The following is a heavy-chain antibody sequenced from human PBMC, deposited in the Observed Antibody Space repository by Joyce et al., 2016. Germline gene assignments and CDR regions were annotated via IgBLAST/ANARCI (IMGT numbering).Heavy chain of an antibody. D-gene: IGHD3-22*01. V-gene: IGHV1-18*01. Sequence: QVQLVQSGSEVKKPGASVEVSCKASGYIFTTYGISWVRQAPGQGCEWMGWISANHGNTKYAQKFQGRVTMTIDTSTSTAYMELESLRSDDTAVYYCARDIHYYNSSGYYWGAFDIWGQGTMVSVSS. CDR3: ARDIHYYNSSGYYWGAFDI. CDR2: ISANHGNT. J-gene: IGHJ3*02. CDR1: GYIFTTYG.